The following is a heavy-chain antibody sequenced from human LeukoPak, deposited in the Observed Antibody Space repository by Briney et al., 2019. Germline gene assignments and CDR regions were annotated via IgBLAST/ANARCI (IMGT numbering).Heavy chain of an antibody. CDR2: INHSGTT. CDR1: GGSFSGYY. J-gene: IGHJ4*02. CDR3: ARGSRDRRQQFDY. D-gene: IGHD5-24*01. Sequence: SETLSLTCAVYGGSFSGYYWSWIRQPPGKGLEWIGEINHSGTTNYNPSLKSRVTIPVDTSKNQFSLDLISVTAADTAVYYCARGSRDRRQQFDYWGQGTLVTVSS. V-gene: IGHV4-34*01.